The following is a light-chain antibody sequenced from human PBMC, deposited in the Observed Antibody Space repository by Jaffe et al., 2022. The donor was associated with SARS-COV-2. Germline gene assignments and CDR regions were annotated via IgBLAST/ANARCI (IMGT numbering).Light chain of an antibody. Sequence: QSALTQPPSASGSPGQSVTISCTGTSSDVGGYNYVSWYQQHPGKAPKLMIYEVNKRPSGVPSRFSGSKSGNTASLTVSGLQAEDEADYYCSSYAGSKIVVFGGGTKLTVL. V-gene: IGLV2-8*01. CDR2: EVN. CDR1: SSDVGGYNY. CDR3: SSYAGSKIVV. J-gene: IGLJ2*01.